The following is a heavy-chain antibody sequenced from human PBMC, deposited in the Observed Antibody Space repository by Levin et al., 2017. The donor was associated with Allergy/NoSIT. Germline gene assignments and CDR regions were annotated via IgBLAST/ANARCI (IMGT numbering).Heavy chain of an antibody. CDR2: IRSKANSYAT. CDR1: GFTFSGSA. CDR3: TRLGPRNGMDG. V-gene: IGHV3-73*01. J-gene: IGHJ6*02. D-gene: IGHD3-16*01. Sequence: PGGSLRLSCAASGFTFSGSAMHWVRQASGKGLEWVGRIRSKANSYATAYAASVKGRFTISRDDSKNTAYLQMNSLKTEDTAVYYCTRLGPRNGMDGWGQGTTVTVSS.